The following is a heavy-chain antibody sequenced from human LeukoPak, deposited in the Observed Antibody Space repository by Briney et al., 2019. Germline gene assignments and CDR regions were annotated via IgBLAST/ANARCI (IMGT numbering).Heavy chain of an antibody. CDR1: GFTFSSYI. V-gene: IGHV3-7*03. D-gene: IGHD2/OR15-2a*01. CDR2: IKQDGSEE. CDR3: ARDKIEGPSNFDN. J-gene: IGHJ4*02. Sequence: GSLRLSCAASGFTFSSYIVTWVRQAPGKGPEWVANIKQDGSEEYYVDSVKGRFTISRDNAKNSLYLQMNSLRAEDTAIYYCARDKIEGPSNFDNWGQGTLVIVSS.